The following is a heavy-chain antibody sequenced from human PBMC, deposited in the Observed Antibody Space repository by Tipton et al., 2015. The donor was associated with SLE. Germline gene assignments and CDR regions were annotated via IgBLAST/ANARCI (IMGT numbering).Heavy chain of an antibody. CDR2: ISGYNGNT. V-gene: IGHV1-18*01. CDR1: GYTFTSYC. CDR3: ARLGDWDFYYYMDV. Sequence: QSGAEVKKPGASVKVSCKASGYTFTSYCITWVRQAPGRGLEWMGWISGYNGNTNYAQKLQGRVTMTTDTSTSTAYMELRSLRSDDTAVYYCARLGDWDFYYYMDVWGKGTTVTVSS. J-gene: IGHJ6*03. D-gene: IGHD3-16*01.